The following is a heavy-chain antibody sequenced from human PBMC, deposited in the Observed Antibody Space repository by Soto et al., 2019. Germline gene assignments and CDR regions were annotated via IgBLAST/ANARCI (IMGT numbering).Heavy chain of an antibody. CDR2: IYWDDAD. D-gene: IGHD3-10*01. V-gene: IGHV2-5*02. CDR1: GFSATSSGVG. J-gene: IGHJ4*02. CDR3: AGLLRGAFAYHCDS. Sequence: QITLKESGPPLVKPTQTLTLTCAFSGFSATSSGVGVAWLRQPPGKALEWLAVIYWDDADLYRPSLKSRITISKDTSKGHVVLTMPHIYPGDRGTYDSAGLLRGAFAYHCDSGGEGTLVPV.